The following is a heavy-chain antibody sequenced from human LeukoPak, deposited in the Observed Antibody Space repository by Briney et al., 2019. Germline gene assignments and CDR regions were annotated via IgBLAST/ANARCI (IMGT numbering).Heavy chain of an antibody. CDR1: GGSISSYY. J-gene: IGHJ5*02. D-gene: IGHD6-13*01. CDR2: IYYSGST. V-gene: IGHV4-59*01. CDR3: ARDLRSSWYPNWFDP. Sequence: PSETLSLTCTVSGGSISSYYWSWIRQPPGKGLEWIGYIYYSGSTNYNPSLKSRVTISVDTSKNQFSLKLSSVTAADTAVYYCARDLRSSWYPNWFDPWGQGTLVTVSS.